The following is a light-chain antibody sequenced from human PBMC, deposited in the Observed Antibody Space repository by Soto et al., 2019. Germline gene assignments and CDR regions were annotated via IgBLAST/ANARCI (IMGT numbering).Light chain of an antibody. CDR2: ATS. J-gene: IGKJ1*01. CDR3: QQSYSTPWT. V-gene: IGKV1-39*01. Sequence: DIQMTQSPTSLSASVGDRVSITCRASQTISSYVNWYQQKAGKAPKLLIYATSRLQSGVPSRFSGSGSGTDFTLTISSLQPEDFATYYCQQSYSTPWTCGQGTKVEIK. CDR1: QTISSY.